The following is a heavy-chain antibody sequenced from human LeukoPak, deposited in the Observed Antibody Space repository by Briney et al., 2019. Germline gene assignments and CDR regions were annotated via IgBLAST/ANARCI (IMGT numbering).Heavy chain of an antibody. CDR1: GGSISSYY. J-gene: IGHJ3*02. Sequence: SETLSLTCTVSGGSISSYYWSWIRQPPGKGLEWIGYIYYSGSTNYNPSLKSRVTISVDTSKNQFSLKLSSVTAADTAVYYCARSYYDSSGYYCDAFDIWGQGTMVTVSS. CDR2: IYYSGST. D-gene: IGHD3-22*01. V-gene: IGHV4-59*01. CDR3: ARSYYDSSGYYCDAFDI.